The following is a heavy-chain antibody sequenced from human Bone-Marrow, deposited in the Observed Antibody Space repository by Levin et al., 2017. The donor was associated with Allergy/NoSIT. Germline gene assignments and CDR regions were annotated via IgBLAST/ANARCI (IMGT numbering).Heavy chain of an antibody. Sequence: AGGSLRLSCAASGFTFSNFAFHWVHQAPGKGLEWVAFISYDGSTRYYADSVKGRFTISRDNSKNTLYLQMNSLRAEDTAVYYCARVRITILRDSSISPNYYHYGMDVWGPGTTVTVSS. CDR3: ARVRITILRDSSISPNYYHYGMDV. CDR1: GFTFSNFA. J-gene: IGHJ6*02. V-gene: IGHV3-30*04. D-gene: IGHD3-10*01. CDR2: ISYDGSTR.